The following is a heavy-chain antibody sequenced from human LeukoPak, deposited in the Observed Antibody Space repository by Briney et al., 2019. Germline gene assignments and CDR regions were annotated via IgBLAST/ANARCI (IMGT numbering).Heavy chain of an antibody. D-gene: IGHD3-22*01. CDR3: ARNYYDSSGYSYYFDY. CDR1: GFTFSSYA. V-gene: IGHV3-66*01. J-gene: IGHJ4*02. CDR2: IYSGGST. Sequence: GGSLRLSCAASGFTFSSYAMIWVRQAPGKGLEWVSGIYSGGSTYYADSVKGRFTISRDNSKNTLYLQMNSLRAEDTAVYYCARNYYDSSGYSYYFDYWGQGTLVTVSS.